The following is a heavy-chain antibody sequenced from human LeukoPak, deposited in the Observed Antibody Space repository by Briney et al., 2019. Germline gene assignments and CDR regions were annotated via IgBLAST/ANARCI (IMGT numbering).Heavy chain of an antibody. D-gene: IGHD1-1*01. J-gene: IGHJ4*02. V-gene: IGHV3-23*01. CDR3: AKLRGPTSGASDY. CDR2: ISGSGGSI. Sequence: GGSLRLSCAASGFTFSSYAMTWVRQAPGKGLEWVSGISGSGGSIYYADSVKGRFTISRDNSKNTLYLQMNSLRAEDTALYYCAKLRGPTSGASDYWGQGTLVTVSS. CDR1: GFTFSSYA.